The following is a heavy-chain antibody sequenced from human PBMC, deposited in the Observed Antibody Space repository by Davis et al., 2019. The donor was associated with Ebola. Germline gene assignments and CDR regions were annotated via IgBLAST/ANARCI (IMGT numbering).Heavy chain of an antibody. CDR3: ARVGGDGSSHLEGLDS. CDR2: INYSGRT. J-gene: IGHJ4*02. V-gene: IGHV4-59*11. D-gene: IGHD3-16*01. CDR1: GGSISSHY. Sequence: MPSETLSLTCTVSGGSISSHYWRWVRQPPGKGLEWIADINYSGRTNYNPSLASRVTISIATSRNQFSLNLRSVTAADTAVYYCARVGGDGSSHLEGLDSWGQGTLVTVSS.